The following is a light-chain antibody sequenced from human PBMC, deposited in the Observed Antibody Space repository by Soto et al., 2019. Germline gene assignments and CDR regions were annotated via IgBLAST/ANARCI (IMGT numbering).Light chain of an antibody. V-gene: IGKV1-33*01. CDR2: GAS. J-gene: IGKJ4*01. CDR3: QQYVNLP. Sequence: DIQMTQSPSSLSASVGERVTITCQASHGISKSLNWYQQKPGKAPNLLIYGASNLETGVPSRFRGSGSGTDFTFTISSLQPKDIAAYYCQQYVNLPVGGGTKVEIK. CDR1: HGISKS.